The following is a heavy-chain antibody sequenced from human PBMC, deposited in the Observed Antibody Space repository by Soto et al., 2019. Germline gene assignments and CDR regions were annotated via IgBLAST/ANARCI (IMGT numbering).Heavy chain of an antibody. CDR2: INAGNGNT. Sequence: VASVKVSCKASGYTFTSYAMHWVRQAPGQRLEWMGWINAGNGNTKYSQKFQGRVTITRDTSASTAYMELSSLRSEDTAVYYCARDGVESGYDYDYWGQGTLVTVSS. CDR1: GYTFTSYA. V-gene: IGHV1-3*01. CDR3: ARDGVESGYDYDY. J-gene: IGHJ4*02. D-gene: IGHD5-12*01.